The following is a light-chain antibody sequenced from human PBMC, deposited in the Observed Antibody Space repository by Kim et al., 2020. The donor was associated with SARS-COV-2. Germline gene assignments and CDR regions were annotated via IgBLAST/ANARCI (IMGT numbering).Light chain of an antibody. Sequence: SVYPVQTASITCSGDNVGDTYVSWYQQKPDPAPVLVIYQDTKRPSGIPERFSGSNSGNTATLTISGTQAVDEAYYFCQAWDRTTAVFGGGTQLTVL. CDR2: QDT. CDR1: NVGDTY. CDR3: QAWDRTTAV. J-gene: IGLJ3*02. V-gene: IGLV3-1*01.